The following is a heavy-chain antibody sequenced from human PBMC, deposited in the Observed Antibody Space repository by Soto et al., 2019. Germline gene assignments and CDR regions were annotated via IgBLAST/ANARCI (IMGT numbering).Heavy chain of an antibody. CDR2: ISSSSSYI. J-gene: IGHJ4*02. Sequence: EVQLVESGGGLVKPGWSLRLSCAASGFTFSSYSMNWVRQAPGKGLEWVSSISSSSSYIYYADSVKGRFTISRDNAKNSLYLQMNSLRAEDTAVYYCASGSMVRGVIIPYYFDYWGQGTMVTVSS. D-gene: IGHD3-10*01. CDR1: GFTFSSYS. V-gene: IGHV3-21*01. CDR3: ASGSMVRGVIIPYYFDY.